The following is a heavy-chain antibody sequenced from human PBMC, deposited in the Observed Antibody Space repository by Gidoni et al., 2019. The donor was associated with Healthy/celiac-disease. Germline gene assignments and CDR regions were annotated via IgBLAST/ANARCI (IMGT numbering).Heavy chain of an antibody. CDR2: INPNSGGT. CDR3: ARSVTMIVVVTPGWFDP. D-gene: IGHD3-22*01. V-gene: IGHV1-2*02. CDR1: GYTFTGYY. J-gene: IGHJ5*02. Sequence: QVQLVQSGAEVKQPGASVKVSCKASGYTFTGYYMHWVRQAPGQGLEWMGWINPNSGGTNYAQKFQGRVTMTRDTSISTAYMELSRLRSDDTAVYYCARSVTMIVVVTPGWFDPWGQGTLVTVSS.